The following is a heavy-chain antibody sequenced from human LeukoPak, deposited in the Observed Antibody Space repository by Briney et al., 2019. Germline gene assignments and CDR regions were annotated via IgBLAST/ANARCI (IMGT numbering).Heavy chain of an antibody. J-gene: IGHJ6*03. CDR2: IYTSGST. Sequence: SETLSLTCTVSGGSISSYYWSWIRQPAGKGLEWIGRIYTSGSTNYNPSLKSRVTMSVDTSKNQFSLKLSSVTAADTAVYYCARDSGYCSGGSCYQGGYYYMDVWGKGTTVTISS. CDR1: GGSISSYY. V-gene: IGHV4-4*07. D-gene: IGHD2-15*01. CDR3: ARDSGYCSGGSCYQGGYYYMDV.